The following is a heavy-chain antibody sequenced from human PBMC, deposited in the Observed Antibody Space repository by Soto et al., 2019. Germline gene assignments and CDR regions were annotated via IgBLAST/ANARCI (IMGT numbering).Heavy chain of an antibody. CDR3: AREGGQVAGTSGNGWFDP. Sequence: QVQLVQSGAEVKKPGSSVKVSCKASGGTFSSYAISWVRQAPGQGLEWMGGIIPIFGTANYAQKFQGSVTITADESASTANMELGGLGSEDTAVYYRAREGGQVAGTSGNGWFDPWGQGGLVTVSS. V-gene: IGHV1-69*12. J-gene: IGHJ5*02. CDR2: IIPIFGTA. D-gene: IGHD3-10*01. CDR1: GGTFSSYA.